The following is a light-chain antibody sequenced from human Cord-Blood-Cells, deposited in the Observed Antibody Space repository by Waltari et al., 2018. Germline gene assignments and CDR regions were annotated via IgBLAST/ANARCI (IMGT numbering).Light chain of an antibody. CDR2: GAS. V-gene: IGKV3-20*01. CDR1: QGVSSSY. Sequence: IVLTQSPATLSLSPGDRATLSCRASQGVSSSYLSWYQRKPGQAPRLLSHGASSRATGIPDRFSGSGSGKDFTVTISRLEPEDFAVYYCQQYGSSPWTFGQGTKVEIK. CDR3: QQYGSSPWT. J-gene: IGKJ1*01.